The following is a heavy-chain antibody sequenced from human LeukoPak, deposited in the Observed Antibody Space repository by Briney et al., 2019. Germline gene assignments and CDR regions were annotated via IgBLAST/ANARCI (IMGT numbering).Heavy chain of an antibody. Sequence: GGSLRFSCAASGFTFSSYWMHWVRQAPGKGLVWVSRINSDGSSTNYADSVKGRFTISRDNAKNTLHLQMNSLRAEDTAVYYCARGARGSGTASDYWGQGTLVTVSS. D-gene: IGHD3-10*01. J-gene: IGHJ4*02. CDR3: ARGARGSGTASDY. CDR2: INSDGSST. V-gene: IGHV3-74*01. CDR1: GFTFSSYW.